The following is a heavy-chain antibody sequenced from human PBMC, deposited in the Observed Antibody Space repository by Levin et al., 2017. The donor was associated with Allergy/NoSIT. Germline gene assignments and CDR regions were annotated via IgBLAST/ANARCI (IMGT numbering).Heavy chain of an antibody. V-gene: IGHV3-48*03. Sequence: GESLKISCAASGFSFSTFEMNWVRQAPGKGLEWLSYINNNGGTTHYADSVKGRFTVSRDNAKSSLFLQMNSLRPEDSAVYYCVREYYGLLAGYYFDYWGQGTVVTVSS. CDR2: INNNGGTT. J-gene: IGHJ4*02. CDR3: VREYYGLLAGYYFDY. CDR1: GFSFSTFE. D-gene: IGHD3-9*01.